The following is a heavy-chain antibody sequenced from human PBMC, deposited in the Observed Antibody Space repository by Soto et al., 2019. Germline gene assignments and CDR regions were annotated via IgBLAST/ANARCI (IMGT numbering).Heavy chain of an antibody. D-gene: IGHD4-17*01. CDR3: ARGSSYGDYATY. CDR1: GGTFSRYT. J-gene: IGHJ4*02. CDR2: IXPILGXA. Sequence: SVKVSCKASGGTFSRYTISWVRQAPGQGLEWMGRIXPILGXAHYAQKFQGXXTITADKXXSTDYMELSSLRSEDTAVYYCARGSSYGDYATYWGQGTLVTVSS. V-gene: IGHV1-69*02.